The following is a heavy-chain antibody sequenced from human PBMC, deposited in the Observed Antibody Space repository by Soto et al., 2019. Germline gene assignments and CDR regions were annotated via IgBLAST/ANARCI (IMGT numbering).Heavy chain of an antibody. CDR1: GYTFSGHW. V-gene: IGHV3-11*06. J-gene: IGHJ5*02. Sequence: GESLKISCKTSGYTFSGHWISWIRQAPGKGLEWLSYISPGSRYPAYADSVKGRFTISRDNAKRSLYLQMMSLTAEDTAIYYCARGGGGGLFDPWGQGTMVTVSS. CDR2: ISPGSRYP. D-gene: IGHD2-15*01. CDR3: ARGGGGGLFDP.